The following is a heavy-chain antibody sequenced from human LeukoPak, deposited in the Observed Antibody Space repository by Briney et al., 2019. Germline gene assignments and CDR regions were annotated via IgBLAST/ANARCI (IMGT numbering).Heavy chain of an antibody. CDR2: IYYSGST. CDR3: AKRNQMRVFDY. V-gene: IGHV4-39*01. D-gene: IGHD1-14*01. Sequence: SETLSLTCTVSGGSISNSSYYLGWIRQPPGKGLEWIGSIYYSGSTYYNPSLKSRVTISVDTSKNQFSLKLSSVTAADTAVYYCAKRNQMRVFDYWGQGTLVTVSS. CDR1: GGSISNSSYY. J-gene: IGHJ4*02.